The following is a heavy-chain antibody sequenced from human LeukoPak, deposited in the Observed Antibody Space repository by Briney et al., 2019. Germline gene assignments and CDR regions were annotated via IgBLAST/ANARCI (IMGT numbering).Heavy chain of an antibody. J-gene: IGHJ4*02. CDR2: IDNNGIT. CDR3: ARGGGGAKAFYF. V-gene: IGHV4-34*01. CDR1: GESFSGNF. D-gene: IGHD2/OR15-2a*01. Sequence: PSETLSLTCAVSGESFSGNFWTWIRQPPGKGLEWIGEIDNNGITNYNPSLKSRVTMSVDTTRKRFSLRLTSESAADTGVYYCARGGGGAKAFYFWGQGSLVTVSS.